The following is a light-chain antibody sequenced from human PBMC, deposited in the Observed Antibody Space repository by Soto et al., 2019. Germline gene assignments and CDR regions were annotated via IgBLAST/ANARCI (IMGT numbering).Light chain of an antibody. J-gene: IGLJ1*01. V-gene: IGLV1-44*01. CDR3: AAWDDSLNGYV. CDR1: SSNIGSNT. Sequence: QSVLTQPPSASGTPGQRVTISCSGSSSNIGSNTVNWYQQLPGTAPKLLIYSNNQRPSGVPERLSGSKSGTSASLAISGLQSEDEADYYCAAWDDSLNGYVFGTGTKGTVL. CDR2: SNN.